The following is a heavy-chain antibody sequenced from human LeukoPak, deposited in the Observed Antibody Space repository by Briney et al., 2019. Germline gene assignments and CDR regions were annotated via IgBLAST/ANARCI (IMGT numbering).Heavy chain of an antibody. V-gene: IGHV4-34*01. CDR1: GGSISSYY. CDR2: INHSGST. CDR3: ARPLVYDFWSGYSD. D-gene: IGHD3-3*01. J-gene: IGHJ4*02. Sequence: SETLSLTCTVSGGSISSYYWSWIRQPAGKGLEWIGEINHSGSTNYNPSLKSRVTISVDTSKNQFSLKLSSVTAADTAVYYCARPLVYDFWSGYSDWGQGTLVTVSS.